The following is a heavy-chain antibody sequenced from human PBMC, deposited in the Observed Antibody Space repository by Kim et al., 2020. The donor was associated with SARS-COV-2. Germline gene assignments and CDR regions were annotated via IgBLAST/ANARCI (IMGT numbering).Heavy chain of an antibody. Sequence: YYHPALKSRVTISVDTSKNQFSLNLRSVTAADTAVYYCSRRNEASSRIDYWGQGTLVTVSS. CDR3: SRRNEASSRIDY. V-gene: IGHV4-39*01. J-gene: IGHJ4*02. D-gene: IGHD6-6*01.